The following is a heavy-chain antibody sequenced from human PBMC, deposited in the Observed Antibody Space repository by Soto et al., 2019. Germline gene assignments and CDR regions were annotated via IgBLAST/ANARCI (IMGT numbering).Heavy chain of an antibody. V-gene: IGHV3-15*07. CDR1: GFTFSNAW. D-gene: IGHD6-25*01. J-gene: IGHJ5*02. CDR2: IKSKTDGGTT. Sequence: GGSLRLSCAASGFTFSNAWMNWVRQAPGKGLEWVGRIKSKTDGGTTDYAAPVKGRFTISRDDSKNTLYLQMNSQKTEDTALYYCTTDHVAALPRLGAHTWGQGTLVTVSS. CDR3: TTDHVAALPRLGAHT.